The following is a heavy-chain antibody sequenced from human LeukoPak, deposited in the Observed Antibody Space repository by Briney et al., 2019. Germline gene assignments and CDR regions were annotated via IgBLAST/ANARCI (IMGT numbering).Heavy chain of an antibody. CDR1: EFTFDDYA. CDR3: AKGAHNTFAQDIAQNFDY. D-gene: IGHD3-16*01. Sequence: GRSLRLSCAASEFTFDDYAMHWVRQAPGKGLEWVSGISWNSGSIGYADSVEVRFTISRDSAKNSLYLQMNSLRPEDTALYYCAKGAHNTFAQDIAQNFDYWGLGTLVTVSS. V-gene: IGHV3-9*01. CDR2: ISWNSGSI. J-gene: IGHJ4*02.